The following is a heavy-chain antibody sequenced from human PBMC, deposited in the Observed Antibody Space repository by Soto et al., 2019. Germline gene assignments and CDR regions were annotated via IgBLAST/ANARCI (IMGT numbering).Heavy chain of an antibody. CDR2: IRGTT. CDR1: GFTFTSYS. J-gene: IGHJ3*02. Sequence: EVQLVESGGGLVQPGGSLRLSCAASGFTFTSYSMNWFRQAPGKGLEWVSYIRGTTHYADSVKGRFTITRDNARSSLYLQMNSLRADDTAVDYCARDDSFAFDIWGQGTMVTVSS. CDR3: ARDDSFAFDI. D-gene: IGHD2-21*01. V-gene: IGHV3-48*01.